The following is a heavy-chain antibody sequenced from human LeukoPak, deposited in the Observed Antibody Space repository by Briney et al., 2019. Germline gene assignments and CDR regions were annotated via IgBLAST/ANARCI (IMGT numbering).Heavy chain of an antibody. CDR2: IRYDGSNK. Sequence: GGSLRLSCAASGFTFSFYGMHWVRQAPGKGLEWVSFIRYDGSNKYYADSVKGRFTISRDNSKNTLYLQMNSLRAEDTAVYYCAREDLNLTAFDYWGQGTLVTVSS. J-gene: IGHJ4*02. CDR3: AREDLNLTAFDY. CDR1: GFTFSFYG. V-gene: IGHV3-30*02.